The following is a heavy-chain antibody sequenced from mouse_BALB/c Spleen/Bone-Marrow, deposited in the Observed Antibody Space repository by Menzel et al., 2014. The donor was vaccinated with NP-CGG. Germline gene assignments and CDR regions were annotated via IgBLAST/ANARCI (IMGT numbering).Heavy chain of an antibody. D-gene: IGHD3-3*01. CDR1: GYSFTSHW. J-gene: IGHJ2*01. CDR3: AXLGQXY. Sequence: QVQLQQPGAELVKPGTSVKMSCKASGYSFTSHWMHWVKQRPGQGLEWIGDIYPGSDITSYNEKFKSKATLTVDPSSSTAYMQLXSLTXXXSXVXXXAXLGQXYXGQGTTLTVSS. CDR2: IYPGSDIT. V-gene: IGHV1-55*01.